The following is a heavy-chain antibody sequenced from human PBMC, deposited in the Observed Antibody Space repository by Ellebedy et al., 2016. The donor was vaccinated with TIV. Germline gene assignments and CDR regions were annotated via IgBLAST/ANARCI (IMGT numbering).Heavy chain of an antibody. D-gene: IGHD5-18*01. J-gene: IGHJ6*02. Sequence: PGGSLRLSCEASGFTFDDYAMHWVRQAPGKGLEWVSGISWNSGVIEYADSVKGRFTISRDNADNSLYLQMNSLRAEDTAVYYCARGGYNYGNNYYYYYGMDVWGQGTTVTVSS. V-gene: IGHV3-9*01. CDR1: GFTFDDYA. CDR2: ISWNSGVI. CDR3: ARGGYNYGNNYYYYYGMDV.